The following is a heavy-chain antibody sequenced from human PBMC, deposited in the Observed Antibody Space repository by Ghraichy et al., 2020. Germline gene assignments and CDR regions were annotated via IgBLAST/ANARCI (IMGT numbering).Heavy chain of an antibody. V-gene: IGHV3-23*01. J-gene: IGHJ4*02. CDR1: GLTFKNYA. Sequence: GGSLRLSCAASGLTFKNYAMNWVRQAPGKGLEWVSEISGSGANTHYGDSVKGRFTISRDNSKNTVYLQMTSLRVEDTAVYYCAKARFLAWSLDSWGQGTLVTVSS. D-gene: IGHD3-3*01. CDR3: AKARFLAWSLDS. CDR2: ISGSGANT.